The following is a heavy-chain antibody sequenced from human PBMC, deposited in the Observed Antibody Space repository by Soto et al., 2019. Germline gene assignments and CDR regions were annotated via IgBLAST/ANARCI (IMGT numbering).Heavy chain of an antibody. D-gene: IGHD2-15*01. V-gene: IGHV5-51*01. J-gene: IGHJ4*02. CDR1: GYSFTTYW. CDR2: IYPGDSDT. Sequence: GESLKISCKGSGYSFTTYWIGWVRQMPGKGLEWMGIIYPGDSDTRYSPSFQGQVTMSVDKSISTAYLQWSSLKASDAAMYYCARLAQNCSGDTCQSYYFDFWGQGTLVTVSS. CDR3: ARLAQNCSGDTCQSYYFDF.